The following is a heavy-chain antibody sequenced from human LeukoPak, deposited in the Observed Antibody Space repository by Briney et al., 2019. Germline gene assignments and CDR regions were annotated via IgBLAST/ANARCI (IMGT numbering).Heavy chain of an antibody. J-gene: IGHJ4*02. V-gene: IGHV4-39*01. Sequence: PSETLSLTCTVSGGSINSSSYYWGWIRQPPGKGLEWIGSIYYSGSTYYNPSLKSRVTISVDTSKNQFSLKLSSVTAADTAVYYCARLGGIAARVDYWGQGTLVTVSS. CDR3: ARLGGIAARVDY. CDR2: IYYSGST. D-gene: IGHD6-6*01. CDR1: GGSINSSSYY.